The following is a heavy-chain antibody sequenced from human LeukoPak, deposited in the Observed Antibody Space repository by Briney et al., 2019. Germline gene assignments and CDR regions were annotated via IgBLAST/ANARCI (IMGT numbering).Heavy chain of an antibody. CDR2: IYYSGST. CDR3: ARWVPQSNAFVT. J-gene: IGHJ3*02. D-gene: IGHD1-1*01. CDR1: GGSIRSSSYH. Sequence: PSETLTLTCTVSGGSIRSSSYHWAWIRQPPGKGLEWTGSIYYSGSTYYNPSLKSRVTISVDTSKNQFSLKLSSVTAADTAVYYCARWVPQSNAFVTSGERTMLTVSS. V-gene: IGHV4-39*01.